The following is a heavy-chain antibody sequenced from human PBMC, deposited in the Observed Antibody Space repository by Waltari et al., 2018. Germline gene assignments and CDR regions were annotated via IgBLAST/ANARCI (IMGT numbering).Heavy chain of an antibody. V-gene: IGHV3-30*18. CDR2: ISYDGSNK. CDR3: AKDFDHAIVVGFDY. Sequence: QVQLVESGGGVVQPGRSLRLSCAASGFTFSSYGMHWVRQAPGKGLEWVAVISYDGSNKYYADSVKGRFTISRDNSKNTLYLQMNSLRAEDTAVYYCAKDFDHAIVVGFDYWGQGTLVTVSS. CDR1: GFTFSSYG. J-gene: IGHJ4*02. D-gene: IGHD3-22*01.